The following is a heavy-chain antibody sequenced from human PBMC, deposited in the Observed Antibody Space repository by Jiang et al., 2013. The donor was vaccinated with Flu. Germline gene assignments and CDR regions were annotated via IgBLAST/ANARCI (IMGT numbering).Heavy chain of an antibody. CDR2: IYPGDSDT. CDR1: GYSFTTYW. CDR3: ARQNDFGDYHSSGHNWFDP. Sequence: GAEVKKPGDSLKISCKGSGYSFTTYWIGWVRQMPGKGLEWMGIIYPGDSDTRYSPSFQGQVTISVDKSINTAYLQWSSLKASDTAMYYCARQNDFGDYHSSGHNWFDPWGQGTLVTVSS. D-gene: IGHD4-17*01. V-gene: IGHV5-51*01. J-gene: IGHJ5*02.